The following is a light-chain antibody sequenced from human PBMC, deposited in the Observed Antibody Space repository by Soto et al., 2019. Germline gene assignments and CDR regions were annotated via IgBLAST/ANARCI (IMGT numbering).Light chain of an antibody. CDR1: QSISSY. CDR3: QQSYSTPLI. V-gene: IGKV1-39*01. CDR2: AAS. J-gene: IGKJ3*01. Sequence: DIQMTQSPSSLSASVGDRVTITCPASQSISSYLNWYQQKPGKAPNLLIYAASSLQSGVPSRFSGSGSGTDFILTISSLQPEDFATYYCQQSYSTPLIFGPGTRVDIK.